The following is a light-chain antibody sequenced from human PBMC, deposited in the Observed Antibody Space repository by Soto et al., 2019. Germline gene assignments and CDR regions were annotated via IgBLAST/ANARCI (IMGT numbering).Light chain of an antibody. CDR3: QSYDTGLSGYV. J-gene: IGLJ1*01. CDR2: DVS. Sequence: QSVLTQPRSVSGSPGQSVTISCTGTSSDVGGYNYVSWYQQHPGKAPKLMIYDVSKRPSGVPDRFSGSKSGNTASLVITGLRAEDEADYYCQSYDTGLSGYVFGAGTKVTVL. CDR1: SSDVGGYNY. V-gene: IGLV2-11*01.